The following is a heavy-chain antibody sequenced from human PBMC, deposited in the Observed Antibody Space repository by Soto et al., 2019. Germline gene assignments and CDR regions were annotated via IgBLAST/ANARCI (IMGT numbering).Heavy chain of an antibody. CDR3: AADPLHAENFDY. CDR2: IVVGSGNT. CDR1: GFTFTSSA. J-gene: IGHJ4*02. V-gene: IGHV1-58*01. Sequence: SVKVSCKASGFTFTSSAVQWVRQARGQRLEWIGWIVVGSGNTNYAQKFQERVTITRDMSTSTAYMELSSLRSEDTAVYYCAADPLHAENFDYWGQGTLVTVSS.